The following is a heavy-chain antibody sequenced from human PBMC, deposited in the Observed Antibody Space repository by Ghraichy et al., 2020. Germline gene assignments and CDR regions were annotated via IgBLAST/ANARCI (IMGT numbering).Heavy chain of an antibody. D-gene: IGHD3-10*01. CDR2: IIPIFGTA. CDR1: GGTFSSYA. V-gene: IGHV1-69*06. Sequence: SVKLSCKASGGTFSSYAISWVRQAPGQGLEWMGGIIPIFGTANYAQKFQGRVTITADKSTSTAYMELSSLRSEDTAVYYCGGSGSYGYYMDVWGKGTTVTVSS. J-gene: IGHJ6*03. CDR3: GGSGSYGYYMDV.